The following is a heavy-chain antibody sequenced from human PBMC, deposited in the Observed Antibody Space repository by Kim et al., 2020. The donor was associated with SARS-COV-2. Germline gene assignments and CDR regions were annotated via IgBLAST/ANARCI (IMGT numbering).Heavy chain of an antibody. CDR1: GGSISRSSYF. J-gene: IGHJ4*02. D-gene: IGHD1-26*01. CDR3: ATGLVGAITPFDS. V-gene: IGHV4-39*01. CDR2: NYYSGST. Sequence: SETLSLTCSVSGGSISRSSYFWGWIRQPPGKGLEWIGSNYYSGSTNYNPSLKSRVTISVDTSKNQFSLKLTSVTAADTAVYYCATGLVGAITPFDSWGQGTLVTVSS.